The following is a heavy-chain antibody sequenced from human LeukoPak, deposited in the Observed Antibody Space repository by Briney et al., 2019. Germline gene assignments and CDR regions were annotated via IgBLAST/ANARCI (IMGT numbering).Heavy chain of an antibody. Sequence: ASVKVSCKASGYTFTSYGISWVRQAPGQGLEWMGWISAYNGNTNYAQKLQGRVTMTTDTSTSTAYMELRSLRSDDTAVYYCVRELPPLRYDSSAGEFDYWGQGTLVTVSS. CDR1: GYTFTSYG. CDR2: ISAYNGNT. CDR3: VRELPPLRYDSSAGEFDY. V-gene: IGHV1-18*01. J-gene: IGHJ4*02. D-gene: IGHD3-22*01.